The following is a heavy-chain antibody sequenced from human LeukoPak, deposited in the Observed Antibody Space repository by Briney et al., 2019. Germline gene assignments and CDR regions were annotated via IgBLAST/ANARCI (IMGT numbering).Heavy chain of an antibody. V-gene: IGHV3-7*01. CDR3: ARALGYCTNGVCYRPYYFDY. D-gene: IGHD2-8*01. CDR2: IKHDGSEK. CDR1: GFTFSSYW. J-gene: IGHJ4*02. Sequence: GGSLRLSCAASGFTFSSYWMSWVRQAPGKGLEWVANIKHDGSEKYYVDSVKGRFTISRDNAKNSLYLQMNSLRSADTAVYYCARALGYCTNGVCYRPYYFDYWGQRTLATVSS.